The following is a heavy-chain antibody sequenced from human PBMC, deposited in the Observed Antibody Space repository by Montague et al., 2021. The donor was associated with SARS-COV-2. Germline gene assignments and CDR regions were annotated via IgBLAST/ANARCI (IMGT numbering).Heavy chain of an antibody. CDR1: GGSISSSNW. J-gene: IGHJ4*01. CDR2: ISHSGST. Sequence: SETLSLTCGVSGGSISSSNWWSWVRQPPGKGLEWIGEISHSGSTKYSPSLKSRVTISVDKSKNQFSLKSTSVTAADTAIYYCARALSSSGWYGGYFDYWGQGSLVTVSS. V-gene: IGHV4-4*02. D-gene: IGHD6-19*01. CDR3: ARALSSSGWYGGYFDY.